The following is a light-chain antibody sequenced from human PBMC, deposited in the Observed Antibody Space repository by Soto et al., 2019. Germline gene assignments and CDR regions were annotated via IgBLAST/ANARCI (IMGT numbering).Light chain of an antibody. CDR1: QNNKNY. Sequence: DIVVTQSPDSLAVSLGERATINCKSSQNNKNYLAWYQQKAGQPPKLLIDWASTRASGVPDRFSGSGSGTDFTLTISSLQAEDVAVYYCQLYYNSWTFDQGTKVEIK. J-gene: IGKJ1*01. CDR3: QLYYNSWT. V-gene: IGKV4-1*01. CDR2: WAS.